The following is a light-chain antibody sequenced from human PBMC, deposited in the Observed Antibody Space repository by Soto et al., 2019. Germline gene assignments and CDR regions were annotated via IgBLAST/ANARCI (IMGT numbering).Light chain of an antibody. J-gene: IGKJ2*03. Sequence: DIRMTQSPSTLSASVGDRIIITCRASQNIDRWLAWYQQKPGKAPQLLIYRASFAESGVPSRFSGSGSGTEFTLTISSLQPDDFATYFCQHYNSYPYSFGQGTKLEI. CDR2: RAS. V-gene: IGKV1-5*03. CDR3: QHYNSYPYS. CDR1: QNIDRW.